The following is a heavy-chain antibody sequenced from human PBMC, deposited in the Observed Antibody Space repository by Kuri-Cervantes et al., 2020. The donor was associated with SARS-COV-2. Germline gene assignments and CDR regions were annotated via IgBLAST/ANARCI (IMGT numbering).Heavy chain of an antibody. CDR2: IYHSGST. CDR1: GYSISSGYY. Sequence: SETLSLTCAVSGYSISSGYYWGWIRQPPGKGLEWIGSIYHSGSTYYNPSLKSRVTISVDTSKNQFSLKLSSVTAADTAVYYCARVGEYNSSLDYWGQGTLVTVSS. V-gene: IGHV4-38-2*01. D-gene: IGHD6-13*01. J-gene: IGHJ4*02. CDR3: ARVGEYNSSLDY.